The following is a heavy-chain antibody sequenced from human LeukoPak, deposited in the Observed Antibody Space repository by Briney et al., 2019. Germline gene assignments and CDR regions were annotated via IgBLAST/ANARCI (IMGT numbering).Heavy chain of an antibody. CDR2: IGWNNKTI. J-gene: IGHJ4*02. Sequence: GGSLRLSCAASGFTFDEFAMHWVRQVPGKGLEWVSGIGWNNKTIGYADSVKGRFTISRDNAKNSLYLQMNSLRPEDTALYYCARAEYSSGWYNYWGQGTLVTVSS. D-gene: IGHD6-19*01. CDR3: ARAEYSSGWYNY. V-gene: IGHV3-9*01. CDR1: GFTFDEFA.